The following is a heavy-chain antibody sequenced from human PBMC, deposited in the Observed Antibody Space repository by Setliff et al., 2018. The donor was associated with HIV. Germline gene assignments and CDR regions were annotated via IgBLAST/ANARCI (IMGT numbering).Heavy chain of an antibody. V-gene: IGHV4-31*03. CDR1: GGSISSGGYY. CDR2: IYYSGST. Sequence: PSETLSLTCTVSGGSISSGGYYWSWIRQHPGKGLEWIGYIYYSGSTYYNPSLKSRVTISLDTSKNQFSLKLNSVTALDTAVYYCARDRSDYYNLPGYFDHWGQGTPVTVSS. D-gene: IGHD3-3*01. CDR3: ARDRSDYYNLPGYFDH. J-gene: IGHJ4*02.